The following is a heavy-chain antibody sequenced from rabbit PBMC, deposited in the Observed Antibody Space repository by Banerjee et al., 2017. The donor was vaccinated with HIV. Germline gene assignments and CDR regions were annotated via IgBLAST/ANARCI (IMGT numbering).Heavy chain of an antibody. V-gene: IGHV1S40*01. J-gene: IGHJ6*01. CDR2: IAGDSSGFT. D-gene: IGHD7-1*01. CDR3: ARDTGTSFSSYGMDL. CDR1: GVSFSISSY. Sequence: QSLEESGGDLVKPGASLTLTCTASGVSFSISSYMCWVRQAPGKGLEWISCIAGDSSGFTYSATWAKGRFTCSKTSSTTVTLQMTSLTVADTATYFCARDTGTSFSSYGMDLWGPGTLVTVS.